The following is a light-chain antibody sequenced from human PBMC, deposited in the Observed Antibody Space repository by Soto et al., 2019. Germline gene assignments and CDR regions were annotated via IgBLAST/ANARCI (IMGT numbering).Light chain of an antibody. V-gene: IGKV1-5*01. CDR2: DAS. CDR1: QSISSW. Sequence: DIQMTQSPSTLSASVGDRVTITCRASQSISSWLAWYQQKPGKAPKLLIYDASSLASGVPSRFSGSGSGAEFTLTISSLQPDDFATYYCQRYNSALTFGGGTKVEIK. J-gene: IGKJ4*01. CDR3: QRYNSALT.